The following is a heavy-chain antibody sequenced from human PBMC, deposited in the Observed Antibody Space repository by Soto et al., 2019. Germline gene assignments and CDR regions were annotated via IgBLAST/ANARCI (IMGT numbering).Heavy chain of an antibody. CDR3: ARALGYCSGGSCYSDWFDP. Sequence: SETLSLTCTVSGGSISSGDYYWSWIRQPPGKGLEWIGYIYYSGSTYYNPSLKSRVTISVDTSKNQFSLKLSSVTAADTAVYYCARALGYCSGGSCYSDWFDPWGQGTLVTVSS. V-gene: IGHV4-30-4*08. CDR1: GGSISSGDYY. CDR2: IYYSGST. D-gene: IGHD2-15*01. J-gene: IGHJ5*02.